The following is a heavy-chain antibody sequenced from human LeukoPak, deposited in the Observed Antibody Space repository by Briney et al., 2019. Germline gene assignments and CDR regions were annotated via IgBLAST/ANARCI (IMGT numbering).Heavy chain of an antibody. Sequence: SETLSLTSTVSGGSISSGSYYWSWSRQPAGKGLVWIGRIYTSGSTNYNPSLKSRVTISVDTSKNQFSLKLSSLTAADTAVYYCARDGVVVDAFDIWGQGIMVTVSS. V-gene: IGHV4-61*02. CDR2: IYTSGST. CDR1: GGSISSGSYY. J-gene: IGHJ3*02. CDR3: ARDGVVVDAFDI. D-gene: IGHD3-3*01.